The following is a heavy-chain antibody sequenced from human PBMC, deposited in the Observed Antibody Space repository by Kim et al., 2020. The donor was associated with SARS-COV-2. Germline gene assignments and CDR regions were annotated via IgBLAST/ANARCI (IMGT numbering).Heavy chain of an antibody. V-gene: IGHV4-31*03. J-gene: IGHJ2*01. D-gene: IGHD2-2*01. Sequence: SETLSLTCTVSGGSISSGGYYWSWIRQHPGKGLEWIGYIYYSGSTYYNPSLKSRVTISLDTSKNQFSLKLSSVTAADTAVYYCARDDLGYCSSTSCYDWYFDLWGRGTLVTVSS. CDR2: IYYSGST. CDR3: ARDDLGYCSSTSCYDWYFDL. CDR1: GGSISSGGYY.